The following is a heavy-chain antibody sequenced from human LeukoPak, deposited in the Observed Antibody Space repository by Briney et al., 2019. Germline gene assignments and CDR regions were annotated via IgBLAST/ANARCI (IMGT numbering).Heavy chain of an antibody. V-gene: IGHV3-7*05. CDR3: ASETRGLVGSY. J-gene: IGHJ4*02. Sequence: GGSLRLSCAASLSTLNTHWMSWFRQTPGKGLEWVASLEQDGGETYYLDSVKGRFTISRGSAETSLYLQMNSLRAEDTAVCYCASETRGLVGSYWGQGTLVTVSS. CDR2: LEQDGGET. CDR1: LSTLNTHW. D-gene: IGHD1-26*01.